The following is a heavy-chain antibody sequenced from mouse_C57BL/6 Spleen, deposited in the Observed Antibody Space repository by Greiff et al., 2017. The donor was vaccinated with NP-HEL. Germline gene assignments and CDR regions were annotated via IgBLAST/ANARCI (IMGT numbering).Heavy chain of an antibody. CDR1: GYTFTGYW. CDR3: ARRRDYGRGDWYFDV. Sequence: QVQLKQSGAELMKPGASVKLSCKATGYTFTGYWIEWVKQRPGHGLEWIGEILPGSGSTNYNEKFKGKATFTADTSSNTAYMQLSSLTTEDSAIYYCARRRDYGRGDWYFDVWGTGTTVTVSS. CDR2: ILPGSGST. J-gene: IGHJ1*03. D-gene: IGHD1-1*01. V-gene: IGHV1-9*01.